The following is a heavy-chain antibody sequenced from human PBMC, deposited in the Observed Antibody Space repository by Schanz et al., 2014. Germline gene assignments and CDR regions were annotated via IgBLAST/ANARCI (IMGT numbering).Heavy chain of an antibody. V-gene: IGHV3-23*04. CDR1: GFNFRNYW. Sequence: EGQLVESGGGLVQPGGSLRLSCVASGFNFRNYWMSWVRQAPGKGLEWVSSISSGGRNNSHADSLKGRFTISRDNSKDTRYLQMSGLTPEDTAVYYCARGPIPIQGVPMDFWGQGTLVTVSS. CDR3: ARGPIPIQGVPMDF. D-gene: IGHD3-10*01. J-gene: IGHJ4*02. CDR2: ISSGGRNN.